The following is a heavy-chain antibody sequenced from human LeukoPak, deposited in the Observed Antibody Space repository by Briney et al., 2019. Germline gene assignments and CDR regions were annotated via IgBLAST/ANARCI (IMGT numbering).Heavy chain of an antibody. Sequence: GGSLRLSCAASGFTFSSYSMNWVRQAPGKGLEWVSSISGSSSYIYYADSVKGRFTISRDNAKNSLYLQMNSLRAEDTAVYYCARGDYGDYDYYYYGMDVWGQGTTVTVSS. J-gene: IGHJ6*02. CDR2: ISGSSSYI. D-gene: IGHD4-17*01. CDR3: ARGDYGDYDYYYYGMDV. V-gene: IGHV3-21*01. CDR1: GFTFSSYS.